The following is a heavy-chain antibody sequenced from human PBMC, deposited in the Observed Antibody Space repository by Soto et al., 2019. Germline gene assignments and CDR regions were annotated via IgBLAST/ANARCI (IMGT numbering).Heavy chain of an antibody. CDR1: GASLSSGGYY. CDR3: ARDVLTGFDY. V-gene: IGHV4-31*03. D-gene: IGHD3-9*01. J-gene: IGHJ4*02. CDR2: ISYSGST. Sequence: TLSLTCTVSGASLSSGGYYWSWVRQLPGKGLEWIGYISYSGSTNYNPSLQSRVSISVDTSKNQFSLQLSSVTAADTAVYYCARDVLTGFDYWGQGTLVTVSS.